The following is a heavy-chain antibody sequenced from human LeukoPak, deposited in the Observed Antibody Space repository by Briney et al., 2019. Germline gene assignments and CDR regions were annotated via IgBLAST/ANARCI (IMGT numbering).Heavy chain of an antibody. D-gene: IGHD1-26*01. J-gene: IGHJ4*02. CDR2: ISYDGSNK. V-gene: IGHV3-30*18. Sequence: GRSLRLSCAASGFTFSSYGMHWVRQAPGKGLEWVAVISYDGSNKYYADSVKGRFTISRDNSKNTLYLQMNSLRAEDTAVYYCAKSLGGSYSVGYWGQGTLVTVSS. CDR1: GFTFSSYG. CDR3: AKSLGGSYSVGY.